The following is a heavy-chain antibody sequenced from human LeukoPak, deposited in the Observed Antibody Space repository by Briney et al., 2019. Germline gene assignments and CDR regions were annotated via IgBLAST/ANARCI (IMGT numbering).Heavy chain of an antibody. V-gene: IGHV3-64D*09. Sequence: QPGGSLRLSCSASGFTFSSYAMHWVRQAPGKGLEYVSAISSNGGSTYYADSVKGRFTISRDNSKNTLYLQMSSLRAEDTAVYYCARDDYGAIIDYWGQGTLVTVSS. J-gene: IGHJ4*02. CDR1: GFTFSSYA. CDR2: ISSNGGST. D-gene: IGHD4-17*01. CDR3: ARDDYGAIIDY.